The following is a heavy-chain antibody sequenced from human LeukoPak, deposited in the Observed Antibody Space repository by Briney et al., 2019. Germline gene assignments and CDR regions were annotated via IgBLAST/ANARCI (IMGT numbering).Heavy chain of an antibody. CDR3: ARDGSGLAVRGWFDF. CDR2: IWNDGSYE. D-gene: IGHD3-10*01. V-gene: IGHV3-33*01. CDR1: GFTFNKYG. J-gene: IGHJ5*01. Sequence: PGGSLRLSCVASGFTFNKYGIHWVRQAPGKGLEWVAVIWNDGSYEYYADSVKGRLAISRDNDKYTVHLQMNSLRAEDTAVYYCARDGSGLAVRGWFDFWGQGTMVTVSS.